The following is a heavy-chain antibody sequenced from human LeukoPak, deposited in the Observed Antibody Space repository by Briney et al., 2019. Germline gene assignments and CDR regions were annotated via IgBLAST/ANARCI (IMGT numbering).Heavy chain of an antibody. V-gene: IGHV4-59*01. CDR3: ARAAYCGGDCYYYFDS. CDR1: GGSISSNS. Sequence: SETLSLTCNVSGGSISSNSWSWIRQPPGKGLEWIGYIYYSGRTNYNPSLKSRLTLSVDTSKNQFSLKLSSVTAADTAFYYCARAAYCGGDCYYYFDSWGQGTLVTVSS. CDR2: IYYSGRT. J-gene: IGHJ4*02. D-gene: IGHD2-21*02.